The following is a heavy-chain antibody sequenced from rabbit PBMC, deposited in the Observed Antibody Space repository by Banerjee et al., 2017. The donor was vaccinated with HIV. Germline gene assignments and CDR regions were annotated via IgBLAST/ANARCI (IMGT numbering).Heavy chain of an antibody. Sequence: QQQLEESGGDLVKPGGTLTLTCKASGIDFSSYYMTWVRQAPGKGLEYIGYISSGGSTYYAGWVNDRFTISRDTNENTLYLQLNSLTAADTATYFCARDLAGVIGWNFDLWGPGTLVTVS. D-gene: IGHD4-1*01. CDR1: GIDFSSYY. V-gene: IGHV1S43*01. CDR3: ARDLAGVIGWNFDL. J-gene: IGHJ4*01. CDR2: ISSGGST.